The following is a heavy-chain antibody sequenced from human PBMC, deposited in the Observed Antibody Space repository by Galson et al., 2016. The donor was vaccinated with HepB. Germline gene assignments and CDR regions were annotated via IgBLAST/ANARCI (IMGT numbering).Heavy chain of an antibody. CDR1: GYTFTRYY. Sequence: SVKVSCKASGYTFTRYYMHWVRQAPGQGLEWMGIINPNGGSTSYSQKFQGRVTMTRDTSTSTVYMELSSLRSEDTAVYYCARVSSRDSSSWYGAEYFQHWGEGTLVTVS. CDR2: INPNGGST. V-gene: IGHV1-46*01. D-gene: IGHD6-13*01. J-gene: IGHJ1*01. CDR3: ARVSSRDSSSWYGAEYFQH.